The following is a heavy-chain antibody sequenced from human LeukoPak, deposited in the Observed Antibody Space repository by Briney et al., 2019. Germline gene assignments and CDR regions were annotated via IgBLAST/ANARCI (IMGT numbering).Heavy chain of an antibody. Sequence: GGSLRLSCAASGFTFSSYAMSWVRQAPGKGLEWVSAISGSGGSTYYADSVKGRFTISRDNSKNTLYLQMNSLRAEDAAVYYCAKVRLFGVVIISFDYWGQGTLVTVSS. J-gene: IGHJ4*02. D-gene: IGHD3-3*01. CDR1: GFTFSSYA. V-gene: IGHV3-23*01. CDR2: ISGSGGST. CDR3: AKVRLFGVVIISFDY.